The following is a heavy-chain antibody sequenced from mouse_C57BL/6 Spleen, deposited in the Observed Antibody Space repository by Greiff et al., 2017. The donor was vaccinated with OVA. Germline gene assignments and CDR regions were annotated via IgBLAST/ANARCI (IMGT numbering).Heavy chain of an antibody. CDR1: GYSFTDYN. CDR3: AREGSSGYSFDY. CDR2: INPNYGTT. V-gene: IGHV1-39*01. J-gene: IGHJ2*01. D-gene: IGHD3-2*02. Sequence: VQLKESGPELVKPGASVKISCKASGYSFTDYNMNWGKKSKGKRLEWIGVINPNYGTTSYNQKFKGKATLTVDQSSSTAYMQLNSLTSEDSAVYYCAREGSSGYSFDYWGQGTTLTVSS.